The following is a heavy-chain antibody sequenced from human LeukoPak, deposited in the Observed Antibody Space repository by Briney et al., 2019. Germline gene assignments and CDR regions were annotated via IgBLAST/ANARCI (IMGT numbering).Heavy chain of an antibody. V-gene: IGHV1-69*13. Sequence: SVKVSCKASGGTFSSYAISWVRQAPGQGLEWMGAIIPIFGTANYAQRFQGRVTITADESTSTAYMELSSLRSEDTAVYYCARILTGYSNWFDPWGQGTLVTVSS. D-gene: IGHD3-9*01. CDR2: IIPIFGTA. CDR1: GGTFSSYA. J-gene: IGHJ5*02. CDR3: ARILTGYSNWFDP.